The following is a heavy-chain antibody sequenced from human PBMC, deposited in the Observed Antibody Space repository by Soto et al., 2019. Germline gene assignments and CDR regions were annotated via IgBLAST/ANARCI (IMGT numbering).Heavy chain of an antibody. Sequence: QVQLVESGGCVVEPGRSLRLSCAASGFTFSSYAMHWVRQAPGKGLEWVAVISHDGSITYYSDSVKGRFTMSRDNSNNTLFLQMSSLRSEDTAIYYCAKYEYWDGHCYYFMDLWGRGTAVTVS. CDR1: GFTFSSYA. V-gene: IGHV3-30*18. D-gene: IGHD2-21*01. J-gene: IGHJ6*03. CDR2: ISHDGSIT. CDR3: AKYEYWDGHCYYFMDL.